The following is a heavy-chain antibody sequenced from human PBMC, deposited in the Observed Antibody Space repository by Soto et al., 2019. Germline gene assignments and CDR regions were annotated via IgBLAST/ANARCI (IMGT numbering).Heavy chain of an antibody. Sequence: ASVKVSCKASGYSFTNNDVSWVRQATGQGLEWMGWMNPGSGDTGYAQKFQGRVTMTRDISIATAYLQWSSLKASDTAMYYCARGSFIQQPDTWGQGTLVTVSS. V-gene: IGHV1-8*01. J-gene: IGHJ4*02. CDR1: GYSFTNND. CDR2: MNPGSGDT. D-gene: IGHD5-18*01. CDR3: ARGSFIQQPDT.